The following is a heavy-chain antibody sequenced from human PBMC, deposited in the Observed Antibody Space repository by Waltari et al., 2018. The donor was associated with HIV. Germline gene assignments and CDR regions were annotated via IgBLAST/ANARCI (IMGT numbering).Heavy chain of an antibody. V-gene: IGHV1-18*01. CDR3: ARDHYYGSSGYYSDY. Sequence: QIHVAPSGAEGRKPGASVTVPCTASGCTIASYGDTWGRQAPGQGLEWMGWISGYNGDTKYAQKVRGRVTMTTDTSTSTAYLEMGSLRFDDTAVYYCARDHYYGSSGYYSDYWGQGTLVTVSS. J-gene: IGHJ4*02. CDR2: ISGYNGDT. D-gene: IGHD3-22*01. CDR1: GCTIASYG.